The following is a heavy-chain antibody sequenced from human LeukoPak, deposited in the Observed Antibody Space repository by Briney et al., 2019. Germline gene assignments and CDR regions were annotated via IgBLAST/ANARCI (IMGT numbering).Heavy chain of an antibody. CDR1: GGSISSGSYY. J-gene: IGHJ4*02. Sequence: ASQTLSLTCTVSGGSISSGSYYWSWIRQPAGKGLEWIGRIYTSGSTNYNPSLKSRVTISVDTSKNQFSLKLSSVTAADTAVYYCARDPRNWGQGTLVTASS. CDR3: ARDPRN. CDR2: IYTSGST. V-gene: IGHV4-61*02.